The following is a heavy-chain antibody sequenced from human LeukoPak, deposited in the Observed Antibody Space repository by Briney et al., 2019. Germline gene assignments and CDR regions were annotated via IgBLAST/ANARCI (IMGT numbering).Heavy chain of an antibody. CDR3: ARGEQQLVRYEYYYYGMDV. Sequence: GGSLRLSCAASGFTVSSNYMSWVRQAPGKGLEWVSVIYSGGSTYYADSVKGRFTISRDNSKNTLYLQMNSLRAEDTAVYYCARGEQQLVRYEYYYYGMDVWGQGTTVTVSS. D-gene: IGHD6-13*01. CDR2: IYSGGST. V-gene: IGHV3-53*01. CDR1: GFTVSSNY. J-gene: IGHJ6*02.